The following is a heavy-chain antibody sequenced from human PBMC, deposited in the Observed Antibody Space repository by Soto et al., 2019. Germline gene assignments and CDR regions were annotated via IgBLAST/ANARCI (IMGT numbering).Heavy chain of an antibody. Sequence: ASVKVSCKASGYTFTSYYMHWVRQAPGQGLGWLGIINPSGGSTSYAQKFQGRVTMTRDTSTSTVYMELSSLRSEDTAVYYCARDKGGFDSWTRAAGGLVDCWGQGTTVTVSS. V-gene: IGHV1-46*01. CDR1: GYTFTSYY. D-gene: IGHD3-9*01. CDR3: ARDKGGFDSWTRAAGGLVDC. J-gene: IGHJ6*02. CDR2: INPSGGST.